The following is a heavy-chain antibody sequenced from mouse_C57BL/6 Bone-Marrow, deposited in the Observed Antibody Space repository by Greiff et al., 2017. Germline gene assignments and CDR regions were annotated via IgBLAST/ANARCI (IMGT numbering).Heavy chain of an antibody. J-gene: IGHJ4*01. CDR2: SRNKANDYTT. D-gene: IGHD1-1*01. CDR3: ARDDDYYGSRGGYAMDY. CDR1: GFTFSDFY. V-gene: IGHV7-1*01. Sequence: EVKLVESGGGLVQSGRSLRLSCATSGFTFSDFYMEWVRQAPGTGLEWIAASRNKANDYTTEYSASVQGRFIVSRDNSKSIRYLQRNALRAEDTAIYYCARDDDYYGSRGGYAMDYWGQGTSVTVSS.